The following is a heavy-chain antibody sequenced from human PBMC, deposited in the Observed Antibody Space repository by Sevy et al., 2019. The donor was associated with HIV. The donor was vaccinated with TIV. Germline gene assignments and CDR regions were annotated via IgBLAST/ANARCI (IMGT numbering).Heavy chain of an antibody. CDR1: GFTFSSFS. Sequence: GGSLRLSCAASGFTFSSFSMHWVRQAPGKGLEWVATISYDGGNKYYADSMKGRFSISRANSRNSLYLQMDSLRAEDTAIYYCALERLSSNVAEYFQNWGQGTLVTVSS. D-gene: IGHD1-1*01. CDR2: ISYDGGNK. CDR3: ALERLSSNVAEYFQN. J-gene: IGHJ1*01. V-gene: IGHV3-30*04.